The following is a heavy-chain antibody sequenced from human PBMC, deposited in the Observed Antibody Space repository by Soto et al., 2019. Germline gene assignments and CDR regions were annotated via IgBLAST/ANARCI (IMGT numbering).Heavy chain of an antibody. CDR2: ISGSGGST. J-gene: IGHJ3*02. Sequence: GGSLRLSCAASGFTFSSYAMSWVRQAPGKGLEWVSAISGSGGSTYYADSVKGRFTISRDNSKNTLYLQMNSLRAEDTAVYYCAKGSIVPATPHDAFDIWGQGTMVTVSS. V-gene: IGHV3-23*01. CDR3: AKGSIVPATPHDAFDI. CDR1: GFTFSSYA. D-gene: IGHD2-2*01.